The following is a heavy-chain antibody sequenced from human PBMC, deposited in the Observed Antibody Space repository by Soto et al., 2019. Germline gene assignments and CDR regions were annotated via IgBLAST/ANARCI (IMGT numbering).Heavy chain of an antibody. D-gene: IGHD6-19*01. V-gene: IGHV3-30-3*01. Sequence: GGSLRLSCAASGFTFSSYAMHWVRQAPGKGLEWVAVISYDGSNKYYADSVKGRFTISRDNAKNSLHLQMNSLRAEDTAVYYCARVQIGIAVAVPAFDYWGQGTLVTVSS. CDR3: ARVQIGIAVAVPAFDY. CDR1: GFTFSSYA. CDR2: ISYDGSNK. J-gene: IGHJ4*02.